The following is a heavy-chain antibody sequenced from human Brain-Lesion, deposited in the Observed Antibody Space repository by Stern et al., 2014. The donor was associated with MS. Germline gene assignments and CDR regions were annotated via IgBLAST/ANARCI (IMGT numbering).Heavy chain of an antibody. J-gene: IGHJ5*02. CDR1: GVTFSDYW. CDR3: ARIDRGNYDFWSGYYDYWFDP. CDR2: INQDGRDK. Sequence: VQLVESGGDLVKPGGSLRLSCVASGVTFSDYWRNWVRQAPGTGLQWVGNINQDGRDKNYGDPVQGRFTTPRDNSKHSPHLQTHALSVDDTAVYYCARIDRGNYDFWSGYYDYWFDPWGQGTLVTVSS. D-gene: IGHD3-3*01. V-gene: IGHV3-7*01.